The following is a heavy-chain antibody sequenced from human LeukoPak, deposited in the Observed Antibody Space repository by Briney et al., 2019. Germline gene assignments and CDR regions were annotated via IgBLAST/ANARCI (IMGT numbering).Heavy chain of an antibody. Sequence: SETLSLTCAVYGGSFSGYYWSWIRQPPGKGLEWIGEINHSGSTNYNPSLKSRVTISVDTSKNQFSLKLSSVTAADTAVYYCARGFIVGASDAFDIWGQGTMVTVSS. D-gene: IGHD1-26*01. CDR3: ARGFIVGASDAFDI. V-gene: IGHV4-34*01. J-gene: IGHJ3*02. CDR2: INHSGST. CDR1: GGSFSGYY.